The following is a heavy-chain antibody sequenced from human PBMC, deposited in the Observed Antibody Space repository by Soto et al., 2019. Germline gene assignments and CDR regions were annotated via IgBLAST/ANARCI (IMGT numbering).Heavy chain of an antibody. CDR3: AKDGVNWAWGGHGMDV. J-gene: IGHJ6*02. Sequence: GGSLRLSCAASGFTFSAYAITWVRQAPGRGLEWVSSISGRGESTYYADSVKGRFTISRDNSKNTLYLQMNSQRAEDRAVYYYAKDGVNWAWGGHGMDVRGQGPTLTV. D-gene: IGHD7-27*01. CDR1: GFTFSAYA. CDR2: ISGRGEST. V-gene: IGHV3-23*01.